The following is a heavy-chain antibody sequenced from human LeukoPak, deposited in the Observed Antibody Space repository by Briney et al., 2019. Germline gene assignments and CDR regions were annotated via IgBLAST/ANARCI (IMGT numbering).Heavy chain of an antibody. CDR1: DFSLNTSGVD. Sequence: SGPTLVKPTQTLTLTCTFSDFSLNTSGVDVGWIRQPPGKALEWLALIYWDDDKRYSPSLKSRLTITKDTSKNQVVLTMTNMDPVDTATYYFSRHDSSRAFDIWGQGTMVTVSS. D-gene: IGHD3-22*01. CDR2: IYWDDDK. V-gene: IGHV2-5*02. J-gene: IGHJ3*02. CDR3: SRHDSSRAFDI.